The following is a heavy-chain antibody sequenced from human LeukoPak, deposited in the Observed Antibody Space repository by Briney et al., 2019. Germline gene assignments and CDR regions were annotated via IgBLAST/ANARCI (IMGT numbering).Heavy chain of an antibody. CDR2: IYHSGST. J-gene: IGHJ4*02. D-gene: IGHD2-2*01. Sequence: SETLSLTCAVSGGSISSGGYSWSWIPQPPGKGLEWIVYIYHSGSTNYNPSLKSRVTISVDTSKNQFSLKLSSVTAADTAVYYCARLPGCSSTSCYLDYWGQGTLVTVSS. CDR1: GGSISSGGYS. CDR3: ARLPGCSSTSCYLDY. V-gene: IGHV4-30-2*02.